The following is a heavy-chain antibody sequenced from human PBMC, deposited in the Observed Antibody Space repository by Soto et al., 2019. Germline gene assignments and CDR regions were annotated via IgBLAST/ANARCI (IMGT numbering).Heavy chain of an antibody. CDR1: GGTFSSYA. CDR2: IIPIFGTA. Sequence: ASVKVSCKASGGTFSSYAISWVLQAPGQGLEWMGGIIPIFGTANYAQKFQGRVTITADESTSTAYMELSSLRSEDTAVYYCARYDSSGYYPPYYYYGMDVWGQGTTVTVSS. CDR3: ARYDSSGYYPPYYYYGMDV. D-gene: IGHD3-22*01. J-gene: IGHJ6*02. V-gene: IGHV1-69*13.